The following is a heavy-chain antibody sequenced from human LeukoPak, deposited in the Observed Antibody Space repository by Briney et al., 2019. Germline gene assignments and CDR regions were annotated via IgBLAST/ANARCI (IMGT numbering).Heavy chain of an antibody. D-gene: IGHD3-10*01. CDR1: GFTFSSYA. Sequence: GRSLRLSCAASGFTFSSYAMHWVRQAPGKGLEWVAVISYDGSNKYYADSVKGRFTISRDNSKNTLYLQMNGLRAEDTAVYYCARAAAGAGYFDYWGQGTLVTVSS. V-gene: IGHV3-30*04. CDR2: ISYDGSNK. J-gene: IGHJ4*02. CDR3: ARAAAGAGYFDY.